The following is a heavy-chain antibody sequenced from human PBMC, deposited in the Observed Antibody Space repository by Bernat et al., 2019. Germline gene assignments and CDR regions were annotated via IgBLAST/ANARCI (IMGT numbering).Heavy chain of an antibody. J-gene: IGHJ3*02. Sequence: EVQLVESGGGLVKPGGSLRLSCAASGFTFSNAWMSWVRQAPGKGLEWVGRIKSKTDGGTTDYAAPVKGRFTISKDDSKTTLYLQMNNLNTADTAVYYCTTYTRRRAFDIWGQGTMVTVSS. CDR1: GFTFSNAW. V-gene: IGHV3-15*01. D-gene: IGHD2-2*02. CDR3: TTYTRRRAFDI. CDR2: IKSKTDGGTT.